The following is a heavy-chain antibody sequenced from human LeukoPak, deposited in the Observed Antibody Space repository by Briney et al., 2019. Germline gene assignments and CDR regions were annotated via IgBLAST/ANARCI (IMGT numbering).Heavy chain of an antibody. CDR1: GFTFSSYA. CDR3: AKDQWVVVPAEDAFDI. V-gene: IGHV3-23*01. J-gene: IGHJ3*02. CDR2: ISGSGGST. Sequence: GGSLRLSCAASGFTFSSYAMSWVRQAPGKGLEWVSAISGSGGSTYYADSVKGRFTISRDNSKDTLYLQMNSLRAEDTAVYYCAKDQWVVVPAEDAFDIWGQGTMVTVSS. D-gene: IGHD2-2*01.